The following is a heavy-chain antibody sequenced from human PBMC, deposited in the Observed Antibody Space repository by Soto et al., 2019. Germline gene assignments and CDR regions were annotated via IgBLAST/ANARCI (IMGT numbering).Heavy chain of an antibody. V-gene: IGHV1-18*04. CDR3: ARVGSAGDYLYYYGMDV. CDR1: GYTFTSYG. CDR2: ISAYNGNT. Sequence: ASVKVSCKGSGYTFTSYGISWVRQAPGQGLEWMGWISAYNGNTNYAQKLQGRVTMTTDTSTSTAYMELRSLRSDDTAVYYCARVGSAGDYLYYYGMDVWGQGTTVTVSS. J-gene: IGHJ6*02. D-gene: IGHD4-17*01.